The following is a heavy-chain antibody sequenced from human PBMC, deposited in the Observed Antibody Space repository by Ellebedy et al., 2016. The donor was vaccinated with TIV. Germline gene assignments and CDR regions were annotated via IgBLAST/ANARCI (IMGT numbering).Heavy chain of an antibody. CDR2: IYYSGST. CDR1: GGSISSYY. D-gene: IGHD5-18*01. J-gene: IGHJ4*02. Sequence: MPSETLSLTCTVSGGSISSYYWSWIRQPPGKGLEWIGYIYYSGSTNYNPSLKSRVTISVDTSKNQFSLKLSSVTAADTAVYYCASLKNTAMVIWGQGTLVTVSS. V-gene: IGHV4-59*08. CDR3: ASLKNTAMVI.